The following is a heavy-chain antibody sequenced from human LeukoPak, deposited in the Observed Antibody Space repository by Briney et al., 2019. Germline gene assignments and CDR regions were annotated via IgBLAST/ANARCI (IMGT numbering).Heavy chain of an antibody. CDR1: GFTFSDYY. CDR2: ISSSGSTI. Sequence: GGSVRLSCAASGFTFSDYYMSWIRQAPGKGLEWVSYISSSGSTIYYADSVKGRFTFSRDNAKNSLYLQMNSLRAEDTAVYYCARGQWLGPQYYFDYWGQGTLVTVSS. V-gene: IGHV3-11*04. D-gene: IGHD6-19*01. CDR3: ARGQWLGPQYYFDY. J-gene: IGHJ4*02.